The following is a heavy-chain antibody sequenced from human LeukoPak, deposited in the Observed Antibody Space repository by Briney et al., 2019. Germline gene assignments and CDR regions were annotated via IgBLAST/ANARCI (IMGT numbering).Heavy chain of an antibody. CDR1: GGSISSYY. V-gene: IGHV4-4*07. CDR3: ARDPFLYRDAFDI. CDR2: IFATGST. J-gene: IGHJ3*02. D-gene: IGHD3-16*01. Sequence: KPSETLSLTCTVSGGSISSYYWSWIRQPAGKGLEWIGRIFATGSTDYNPSLKSRITISVDTSKNQFSLKLSSVTAADTAMYFCARDPFLYRDAFDIWGQGTMVTVSS.